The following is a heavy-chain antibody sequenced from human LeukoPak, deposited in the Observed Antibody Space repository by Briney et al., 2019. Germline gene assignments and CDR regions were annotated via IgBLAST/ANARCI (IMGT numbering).Heavy chain of an antibody. CDR1: GGSISSYY. CDR2: IYTSGST. V-gene: IGHV4-4*09. CDR3: ARHHVDTAMLDAFDI. D-gene: IGHD5-18*01. Sequence: SETLSLTCTVSGGSISSYYWSWIRQPPGKGLEWIGYIYTSGSTNYNPSLKSRVTISVDTSKNQFSLKLSSVTAADTAVYYCARHHVDTAMLDAFDIWGQGTMVTVSS. J-gene: IGHJ3*02.